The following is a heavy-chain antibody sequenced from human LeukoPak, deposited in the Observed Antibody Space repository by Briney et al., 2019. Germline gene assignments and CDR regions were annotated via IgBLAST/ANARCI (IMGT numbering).Heavy chain of an antibody. D-gene: IGHD1-1*01. CDR2: IRGDSSKT. CDR3: AKDWNSATTGLTY. CDR1: GFTSNSHA. V-gene: IGHV3-23*01. Sequence: PRGSLRLSCAASGFTSNSHAMTWVRQAPGKGLEWVSSIRGDSSKTFYADSVEGRFTMLRDNSKKTVYLQMNSLRVDDTAVYYCAKDWNSATTGLTYWGQGTLVTVSS. J-gene: IGHJ4*02.